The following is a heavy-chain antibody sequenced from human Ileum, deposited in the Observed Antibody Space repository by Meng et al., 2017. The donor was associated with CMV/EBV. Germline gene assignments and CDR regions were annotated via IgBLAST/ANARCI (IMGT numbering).Heavy chain of an antibody. J-gene: IGHJ1*01. CDR1: GEPLNGFF. Sequence: QVQLQPWGAGLLKPSETLSLTCAVSGEPLNGFFCSWIRQPPGRGLEWIGEVNNRGRTNYNPSLKSRLTISIDTSKRQLSLMVTSVTAADSAIYYCASGRLQFTPSALQHWGPGTLVTVSS. D-gene: IGHD5-24*01. CDR3: ASGRLQFTPSALQH. CDR2: VNNRGRT. V-gene: IGHV4-34*02.